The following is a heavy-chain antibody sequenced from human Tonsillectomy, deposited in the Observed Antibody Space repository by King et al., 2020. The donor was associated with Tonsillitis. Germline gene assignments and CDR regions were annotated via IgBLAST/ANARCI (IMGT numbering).Heavy chain of an antibody. J-gene: IGHJ4*02. CDR3: AREGISGGLDY. D-gene: IGHD2-15*01. CDR2: IWYDGSNK. V-gene: IGHV3-33*08. CDR1: GFTFSSYG. Sequence: VQLVESGGGVVQPGRSLRLSCAASGFTFSSYGMHWVRQAPGKGLEGVAVIWYDGSNKYYADSVKGRFTISRDNSKNTLYLQMNSLRAEDMAVYYCAREGISGGLDYWGQGTLVTVSS.